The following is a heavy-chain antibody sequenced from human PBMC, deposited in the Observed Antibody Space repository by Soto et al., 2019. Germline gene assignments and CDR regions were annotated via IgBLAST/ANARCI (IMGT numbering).Heavy chain of an antibody. CDR2: IATYNSNR. CDR3: ARVVRGVVNWFDP. CDR1: GDTFTNFG. J-gene: IGHJ5*02. V-gene: IGHV1-18*01. Sequence: ASVKVSCKTSGDTFTNFGLSWVRQAPGQGLEWMGWIATYNSNRNLAQKFQGRLTLTTDTSTSTAYMELKSLGYDDTAVYYCARVVRGVVNWFDPWGQGTLVTVYS. D-gene: IGHD3-10*01.